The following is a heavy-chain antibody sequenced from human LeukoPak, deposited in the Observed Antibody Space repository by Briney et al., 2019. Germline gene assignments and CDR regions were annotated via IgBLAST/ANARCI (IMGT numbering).Heavy chain of an antibody. Sequence: SETLSLTCTVSGGSISSYYWSWIRQPPGKGLEWIGYIYYSGSTNYNPSLKSRVAQSVDTSKSQFSLKLRSVTAADTAVYYCARVSCSGGNCYFDYWGQGTLVTVSS. D-gene: IGHD2-15*01. CDR1: GGSISSYY. V-gene: IGHV4-59*01. CDR2: IYYSGST. J-gene: IGHJ4*02. CDR3: ARVSCSGGNCYFDY.